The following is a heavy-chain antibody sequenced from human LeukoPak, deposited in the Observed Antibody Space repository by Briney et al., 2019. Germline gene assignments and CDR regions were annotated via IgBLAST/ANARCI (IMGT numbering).Heavy chain of an antibody. CDR2: INSDGSST. J-gene: IGHJ4*02. CDR3: ARDLKTAMDYFDY. D-gene: IGHD2-2*01. Sequence: PGGSLRLSCAASGFTFSSYWMHWVRQAPGKGLVWVSRINSDGSSTSYADSVKGRFTISRDNSKNTLFLQMNSLRPEDTAVYYCARDLKTAMDYFDYWGQGAPVTVSS. V-gene: IGHV3-74*01. CDR1: GFTFSSYW.